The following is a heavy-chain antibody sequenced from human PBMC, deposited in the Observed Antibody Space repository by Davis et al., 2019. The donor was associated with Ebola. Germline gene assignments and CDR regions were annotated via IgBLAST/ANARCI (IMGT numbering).Heavy chain of an antibody. CDR2: IRSKANSYAT. D-gene: IGHD4-17*01. CDR3: TSSASTEDFDY. Sequence: GGSLRLSCAASGFTFSGSAMHWVRQASGKGLEWVGRIRSKANSYATAYAASVKGRLTISRDDSKNTAYLQMNSLKTEDTAVYYCTSSASTEDFDYWGQGTLVTVSS. V-gene: IGHV3-73*01. CDR1: GFTFSGSA. J-gene: IGHJ4*02.